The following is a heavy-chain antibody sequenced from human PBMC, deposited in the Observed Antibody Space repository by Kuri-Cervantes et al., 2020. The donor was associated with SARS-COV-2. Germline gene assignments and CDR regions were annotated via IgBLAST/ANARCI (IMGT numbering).Heavy chain of an antibody. D-gene: IGHD6-19*01. CDR2: IYSGGST. CDR3: ARDLGYSSGWFGY. Sequence: GGSLRLSCAASGFTVSSNYMSWVRQAPGKGLEWVSVIYSGGSTYYADSVKGRFTISRDNSKNTLYLQMNSLRAEDTAVYYCARDLGYSSGWFGYWGQGTLVTVSS. CDR1: GFTVSSNY. J-gene: IGHJ4*02. V-gene: IGHV3-66*01.